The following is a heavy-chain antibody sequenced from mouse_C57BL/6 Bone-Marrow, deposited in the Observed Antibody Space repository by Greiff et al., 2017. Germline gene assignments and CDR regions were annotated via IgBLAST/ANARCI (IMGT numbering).Heavy chain of an antibody. CDR3: AREYYGSSVAWFAY. CDR1: GSTFTDYY. D-gene: IGHD1-1*01. J-gene: IGHJ3*01. CDR2: IGPGSGST. V-gene: IGHV1-77*01. Sequence: QVQLQQSGAELVKPGASVKISCTASGSTFTDYYINWVKQRPGQGLEWLGTIGPGSGSTYYNEKFKGKATLTADKSSSTADMQRSSLTSEDSAVYFGAREYYGSSVAWFAYWGQGTLVTVSA.